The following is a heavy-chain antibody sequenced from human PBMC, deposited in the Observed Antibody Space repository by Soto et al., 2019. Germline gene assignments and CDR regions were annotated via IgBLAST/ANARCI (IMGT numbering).Heavy chain of an antibody. J-gene: IGHJ4*02. CDR3: GRYIAVAKKFDY. CDR1: GYTFTSYD. V-gene: IGHV1-8*01. CDR2: MNPNSGNT. D-gene: IGHD6-19*01. Sequence: ASVKVSCKASGYTFTSYDINWVRQATGQGLEWMGWMNPNSGNTGYAQKFQGRVTMTRSTSISTAYMELSSLTSEDTAVYYCGRYIAVAKKFDYWGQGTQVTVSS.